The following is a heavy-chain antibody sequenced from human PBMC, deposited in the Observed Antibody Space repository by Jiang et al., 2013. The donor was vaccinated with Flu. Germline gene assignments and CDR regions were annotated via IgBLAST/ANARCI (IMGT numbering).Heavy chain of an antibody. V-gene: IGHV3-72*01. Sequence: VQLLESGGGLVQPGGSLRLSCAASGFTFSDHYMDWVRQAPGKGLEWVGRTRDKANGYTTEYAASVKGRFTISRDDSQNSLFLQMNSLITEDTAVYYCTRMITRHGTDWAVFDYWGQGTLVAVSS. CDR3: TRMITRHGTDWAVFDY. D-gene: IGHD3-9*01. CDR2: TRDKANGYTT. CDR1: GFTFSDHY. J-gene: IGHJ4*02.